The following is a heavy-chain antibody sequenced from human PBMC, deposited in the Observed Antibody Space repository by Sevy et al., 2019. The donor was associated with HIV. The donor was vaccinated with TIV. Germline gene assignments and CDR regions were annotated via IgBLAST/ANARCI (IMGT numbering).Heavy chain of an antibody. V-gene: IGHV4-61*02. J-gene: IGHJ4*02. CDR1: GGSISSGSYY. CDR2: IYTSGST. Sequence: SETLSLTCTVSGGSISSGSYYWSWIRQPAGKGLEWIGRIYTSGSTNYNPSLKSRVTRSVDTSKNQFSLKLSSVTAAATAVYYCARSSHCSGGSCYSTYYFDYWGQGTLVTVSS. D-gene: IGHD2-15*01. CDR3: ARSSHCSGGSCYSTYYFDY.